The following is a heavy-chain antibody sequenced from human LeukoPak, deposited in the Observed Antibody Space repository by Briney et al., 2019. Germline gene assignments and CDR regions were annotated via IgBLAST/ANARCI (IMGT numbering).Heavy chain of an antibody. J-gene: IGHJ4*02. Sequence: PSGTLSLSCTVSGGTISINSYYWGGIRQPPGKGLEWVGSIYYSGSTYYNPSLKSRVTISVDTSKNQFSLMLSSVTAADTAVYYCARRQAEAGPFDYWGQGTLVTVSS. V-gene: IGHV4-39*01. CDR3: ARRQAEAGPFDY. CDR2: IYYSGST. CDR1: GGTISINSYY. D-gene: IGHD6-19*01.